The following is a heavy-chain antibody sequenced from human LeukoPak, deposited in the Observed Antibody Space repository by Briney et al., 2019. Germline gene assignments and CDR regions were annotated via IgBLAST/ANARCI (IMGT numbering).Heavy chain of an antibody. CDR1: GYTFTGYY. CDR2: ISAYNGNT. Sequence: ASVKVSCKASGYTFTGYYIHWVRQAPGQGLEWMGWISAYNGNTNYAQKLQGRVTMTTDTSTSTAYMELRSLRSDDTAVYYCARTRYNWFDPWGQGTLVTVSS. D-gene: IGHD2-2*01. J-gene: IGHJ5*02. V-gene: IGHV1-18*04. CDR3: ARTRYNWFDP.